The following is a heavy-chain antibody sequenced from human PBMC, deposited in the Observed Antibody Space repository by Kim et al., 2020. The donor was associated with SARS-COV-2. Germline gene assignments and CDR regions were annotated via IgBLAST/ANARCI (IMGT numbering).Heavy chain of an antibody. D-gene: IGHD4-17*01. CDR3: ATDSGYGDYPLHYYYYGMDV. CDR2: FDPEVGES. CDR1: GYTLTELS. Sequence: ASVKVSCKVSGYTLTELSMHWVRQAPGKGLEWMGGFDPEVGESIYAQKFQGRVTMTEDTSTDTAYMELSSLRSEDTAVYYCATDSGYGDYPLHYYYYGMDVWGQGTTVTVS. J-gene: IGHJ6*02. V-gene: IGHV1-24*01.